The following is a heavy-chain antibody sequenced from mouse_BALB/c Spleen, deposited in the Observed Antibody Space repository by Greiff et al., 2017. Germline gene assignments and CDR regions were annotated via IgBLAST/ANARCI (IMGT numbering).Heavy chain of an antibody. Sequence: DVMLVESGGGLVKPGGSLKLSCAASGFAFSSYDMSWVRQTPEKRLEWVAYISSGGGSTYYPDTVKGRFTISRDNAKNTLYLQMSSLKSEDTAMYYCARPYYGSSYWYFDVWGAGTTVTVSS. CDR3: ARPYYGSSYWYFDV. CDR2: ISSGGGST. CDR1: GFAFSSYD. J-gene: IGHJ1*01. D-gene: IGHD1-1*01. V-gene: IGHV5-12-1*01.